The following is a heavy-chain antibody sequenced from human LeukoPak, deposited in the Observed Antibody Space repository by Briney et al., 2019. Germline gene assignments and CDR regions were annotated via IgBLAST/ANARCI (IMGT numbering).Heavy chain of an antibody. CDR3: ANGKPEYSSGRPRGTF. V-gene: IGHV3-23*01. J-gene: IGHJ4*02. CDR1: GFTFSSYA. CDR2: LSGSGGST. D-gene: IGHD3-22*01. Sequence: QPGGSLRLSCAASGFTFSSYAMIWVRQAPGRGLEWVSALSGSGGSTYYADSVKGRFTISRDNSKNTLYLQMNSLRAEDTAVYYCANGKPEYSSGRPRGTFWGQGTQVTVSS.